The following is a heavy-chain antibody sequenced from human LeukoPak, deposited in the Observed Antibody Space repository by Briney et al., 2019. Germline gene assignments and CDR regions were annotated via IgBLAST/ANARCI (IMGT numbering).Heavy chain of an antibody. J-gene: IGHJ4*02. V-gene: IGHV4-34*01. CDR2: INHSGST. CDR1: GGSFSGYY. CDR3: ARRPGQRWLQFRHYFDY. Sequence: SETLSLTCAVYGGSFSGYYWSWIRQPPGKGLEWIGEINHSGSTNYNPSLKSRVTISVDTSKNQFSLKLSSVTAADTAVYYCARRPGQRWLQFRHYFDYWGQGTLVTVSS. D-gene: IGHD5-24*01.